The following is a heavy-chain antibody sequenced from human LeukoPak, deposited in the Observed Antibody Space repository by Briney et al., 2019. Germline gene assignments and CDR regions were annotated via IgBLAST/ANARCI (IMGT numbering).Heavy chain of an antibody. J-gene: IGHJ4*02. CDR3: ARQADYNILTGYHKGHLDY. CDR2: TYPGDSDT. CDR1: GYSFSDYW. D-gene: IGHD3-9*01. Sequence: GESLKISCKGSGYSFSDYWIGWVRQMPGKGLEWMGITYPGDSDTRYSPSFQGQVTMSADESINTAYLQWTSLTASDTAMYYCARQADYNILTGYHKGHLDYWGQGTLVTVSS. V-gene: IGHV5-51*01.